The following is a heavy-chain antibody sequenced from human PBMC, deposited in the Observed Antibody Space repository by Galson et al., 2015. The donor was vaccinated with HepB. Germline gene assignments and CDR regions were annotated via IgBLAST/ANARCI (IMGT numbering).Heavy chain of an antibody. CDR2: INPSGGST. J-gene: IGHJ4*02. CDR1: GCTFTGYY. V-gene: IGHV1-46*01. CDR3: ARDSSASGLDY. Sequence: SVKVSCKASGCTFTGYYMHWVRQAPGQGLEWMGIINPSGGSTSYAQKFQGRVTMARDTSTSTVYMELSSLRSEDTAVYYCARDSSASGLDYWGQGTLVTVSS. D-gene: IGHD6-6*01.